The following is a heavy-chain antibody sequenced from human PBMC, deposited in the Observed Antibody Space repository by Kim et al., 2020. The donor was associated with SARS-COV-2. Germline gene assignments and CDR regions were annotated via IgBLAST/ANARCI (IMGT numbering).Heavy chain of an antibody. CDR1: GYTFTSYA. Sequence: ASVKVSCKASGYTFTSYAMHWVRQAPGQRLEWMGWINAGNGNTKYSQKFQGRVTITRDTSASTAYMELSSLRSEDTAVYYCAREQGSSGWYGGALYYYYYYMDVWGKGTTVTVSS. J-gene: IGHJ6*03. CDR2: INAGNGNT. V-gene: IGHV1-3*01. CDR3: AREQGSSGWYGGALYYYYYYMDV. D-gene: IGHD6-19*01.